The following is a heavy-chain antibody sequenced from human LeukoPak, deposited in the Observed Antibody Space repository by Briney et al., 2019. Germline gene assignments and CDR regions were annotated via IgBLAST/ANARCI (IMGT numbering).Heavy chain of an antibody. CDR2: IIPIFGTA. J-gene: IGHJ5*02. CDR1: GGTFSSYA. Sequence: GASVKVSCKASGGTFSSYAISWVRQAPGQGLEWMGGIIPIFGTANYAQKFQGRVTITADESTSTAYMELSSLRSEDTAVYYCARDHLGYCSSTSCYNWFDPWGQGTLVTVSS. D-gene: IGHD2-2*01. V-gene: IGHV1-69*13. CDR3: ARDHLGYCSSTSCYNWFDP.